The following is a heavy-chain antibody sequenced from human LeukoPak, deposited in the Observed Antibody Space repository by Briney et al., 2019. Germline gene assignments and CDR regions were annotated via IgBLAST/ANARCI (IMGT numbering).Heavy chain of an antibody. D-gene: IGHD3-16*01. J-gene: IGHJ4*02. CDR3: ARGKTARFSYFDS. V-gene: IGHV4-34*01. CDR1: GGSFNFYS. Sequence: SETLSLTCTVYGGSFNFYSWTWFRQPPGKGLEWIGDINHLGSTNYNSSLKSRLSFSVDTSKNQFSLNLDSVTAADTAVYYCARGKTARFSYFDSWGQGSLVTVSS. CDR2: INHLGST.